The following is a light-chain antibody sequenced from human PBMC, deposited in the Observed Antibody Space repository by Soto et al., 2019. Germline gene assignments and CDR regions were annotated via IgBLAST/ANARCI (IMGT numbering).Light chain of an antibody. J-gene: IGKJ2*01. Sequence: EIVMTQSPDTLSRSPGERATLSCRASQSVGSKLAWYQQKPGQAPRLLIYGASTRATGIPARFSGSGSGTEFTLTISSLQSEDFAVYFCQQYNDWPPMYTFGQGTKLEIK. CDR1: QSVGSK. CDR3: QQYNDWPPMYT. CDR2: GAS. V-gene: IGKV3-15*01.